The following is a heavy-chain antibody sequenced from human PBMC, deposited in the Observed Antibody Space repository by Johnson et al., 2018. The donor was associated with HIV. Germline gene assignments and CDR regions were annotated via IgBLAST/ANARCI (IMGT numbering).Heavy chain of an antibody. Sequence: VLLVESGGGVVQPGRSLRLSCAASGLTVSTNYMSWVRQAPGRGLEWVSVVYSDGNTYYADSVKDRFTISRDNSKTTLYLQMNSLRAEDTAVYYCAKVGVADAFDIWGQGTMVTVSS. D-gene: IGHD6-19*01. CDR3: AKVGVADAFDI. J-gene: IGHJ3*02. CDR1: GLTVSTNY. V-gene: IGHV3-66*01. CDR2: VYSDGNT.